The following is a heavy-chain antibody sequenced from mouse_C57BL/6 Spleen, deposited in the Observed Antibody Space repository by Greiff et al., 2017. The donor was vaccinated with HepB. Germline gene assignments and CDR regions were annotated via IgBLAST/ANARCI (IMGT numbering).Heavy chain of an antibody. V-gene: IGHV1-55*01. D-gene: IGHD2-3*01. J-gene: IGHJ1*03. CDR3: ARSRSIYDGYGWYFDV. CDR2: IYPGSGST. CDR1: GYTFTSYW. Sequence: QVQLQQPGAELVKPGASVKMSCKASGYTFTSYWITWVKQRPGQGLEWIGDIYPGSGSTNYNEKFKSKATLTVDTSSSTAYMQLSSLTSEDSAVYYCARSRSIYDGYGWYFDVWGTGTTVTVSS.